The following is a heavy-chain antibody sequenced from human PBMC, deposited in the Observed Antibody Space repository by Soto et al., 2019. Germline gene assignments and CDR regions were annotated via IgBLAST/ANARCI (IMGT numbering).Heavy chain of an antibody. D-gene: IGHD3-9*01. J-gene: IGHJ6*03. CDR3: AKTIRGYDILTGYSSYYYYMDV. Sequence: GGSLRLSCAASGFTFSSYAMSWVRQAPGKGLEWVSAISGSGGSTYYADSVKGRFTISRDNSKNTLYLQMNSLRAEDTAVYYCAKTIRGYDILTGYSSYYYYMDVWGKGTTVTVSS. CDR2: ISGSGGST. V-gene: IGHV3-23*01. CDR1: GFTFSSYA.